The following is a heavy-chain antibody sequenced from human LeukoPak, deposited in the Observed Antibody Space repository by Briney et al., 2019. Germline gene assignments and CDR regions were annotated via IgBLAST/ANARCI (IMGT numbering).Heavy chain of an antibody. Sequence: GGSLRLSCAASGFTFNTYTMNWVRQAPGKGLEWVSAISGRGDGTYYADFVKGRFTISRDNSKNTLFLQMNSLRVEDTATCYCAKGTERYREVSSFDSWGRGTLVAVSS. CDR3: AKGTERYREVSSFDS. V-gene: IGHV3-23*01. CDR1: GFTFNTYT. J-gene: IGHJ4*02. CDR2: ISGRGDGT. D-gene: IGHD3-10*01.